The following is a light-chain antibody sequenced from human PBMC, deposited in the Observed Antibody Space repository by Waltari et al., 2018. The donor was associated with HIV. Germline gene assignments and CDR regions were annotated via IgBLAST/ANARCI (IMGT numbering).Light chain of an antibody. J-gene: IGLJ1*01. CDR1: DIGRKP. CDR2: DDR. V-gene: IGLV3-21*01. Sequence: SYVLTQPPSVSVAPGETARLTGGGSDIGRKPVHWYPQKSGQAPLLVIYDDRLRPSGIPARLSGSNSGTTATLTISRVEGADEADYYCQVWENSRDQSFGPGTRVTV. CDR3: QVWENSRDQS.